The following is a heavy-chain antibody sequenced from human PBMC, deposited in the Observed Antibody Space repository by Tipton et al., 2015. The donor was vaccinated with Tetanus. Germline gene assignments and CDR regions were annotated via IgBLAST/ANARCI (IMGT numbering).Heavy chain of an antibody. CDR2: INPNSGGT. J-gene: IGHJ4*02. CDR3: ARRGVTYSGSYHRLFDY. Sequence: QSGAEVKKPGASVKVSCKASGYTFTGYYMHWVRQAPGQGLEWMGWINPNSGGTNYAQKFQGRVTMTRDTSISTAYMELSRLRSDDAAVYHCARRGVTYSGSYHRLFDYWGQGTLVTVSS. V-gene: IGHV1-2*02. D-gene: IGHD1-26*01. CDR1: GYTFTGYY.